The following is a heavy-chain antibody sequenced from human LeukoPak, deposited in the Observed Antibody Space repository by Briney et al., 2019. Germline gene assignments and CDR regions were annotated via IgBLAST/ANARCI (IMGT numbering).Heavy chain of an antibody. Sequence: ASVKVSCKASGYTFTSYGISWVRQAPGQGLEWMGWISAYNGNTNYAQKLQGRVTMTTDTSTSTAYMELRSLRSDDTAVYYCARGRGSRVVATMGDYYYYYMDVWGKGTTVTVSS. J-gene: IGHJ6*03. V-gene: IGHV1-18*01. D-gene: IGHD5-12*01. CDR2: ISAYNGNT. CDR1: GYTFTSYG. CDR3: ARGRGSRVVATMGDYYYYYMDV.